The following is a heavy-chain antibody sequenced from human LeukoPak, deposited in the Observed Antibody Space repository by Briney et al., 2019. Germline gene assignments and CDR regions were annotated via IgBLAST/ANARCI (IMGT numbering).Heavy chain of an antibody. D-gene: IGHD3-3*01. CDR2: INHSGST. CDR1: GGSFSGYY. J-gene: IGHJ3*02. CDR3: ARGSLITIFGVGYDAFDI. Sequence: SETLSLTCAVYGGSFSGYYWSWIRQPPGKGLEWIGEINHSGSTNYNPSLKSRVTISVDTSKNQFFLKLSSVTAADTAVYYRARGSLITIFGVGYDAFDIWGQGTMVTVSS. V-gene: IGHV4-34*01.